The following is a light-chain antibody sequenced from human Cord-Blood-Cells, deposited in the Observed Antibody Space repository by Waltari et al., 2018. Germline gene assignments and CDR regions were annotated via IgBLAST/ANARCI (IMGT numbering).Light chain of an antibody. CDR3: SSYAGSNNLGV. CDR1: RSDVGGYNY. V-gene: IGLV2-8*01. Sequence: QSALTQPPSASGSPGPSVTISCTGTRSDVGGYNYVSWYQQHPGKAPKLMIYEVSRRPSGFPDRFSGSKSGNTASLTVSGLQAEDEADYYCSSYAGSNNLGVFGTGTKVTVL. CDR2: EVS. J-gene: IGLJ1*01.